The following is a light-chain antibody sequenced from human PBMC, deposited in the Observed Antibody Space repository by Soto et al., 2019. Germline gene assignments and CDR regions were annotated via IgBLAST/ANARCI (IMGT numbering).Light chain of an antibody. CDR1: TSDGGGYNS. V-gene: IGLV2-14*01. J-gene: IGLJ1*01. CDR3: CSYTTSSAYV. CDR2: EVS. Sequence: ALTQPASVSGSPGQSITISCTGTTSDGGGYNSVSWYQQRPGKVPRLIIYEVSNRPSGVSNRFSGSKSGNTAFLAISGLQADDEADYYCCSYTTSSAYVFGTGTKVTVL.